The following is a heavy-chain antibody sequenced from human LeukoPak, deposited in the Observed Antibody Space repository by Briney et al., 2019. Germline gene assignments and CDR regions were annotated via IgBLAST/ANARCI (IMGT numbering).Heavy chain of an antibody. CDR3: ASRRSDEYYFDY. CDR1: DGSISSGGYS. CDR2: IYHSGST. J-gene: IGHJ4*02. Sequence: SETLSLTCAVSDGSISSGGYSWSWIRQPPGKGLEWIGYIYHSGSTYYNPSLKSRVTISVDRSKNQFSLKLSSVTAADTAVYYCASRRSDEYYFDYWGQGTLATVSS. D-gene: IGHD3-16*01. V-gene: IGHV4-30-2*01.